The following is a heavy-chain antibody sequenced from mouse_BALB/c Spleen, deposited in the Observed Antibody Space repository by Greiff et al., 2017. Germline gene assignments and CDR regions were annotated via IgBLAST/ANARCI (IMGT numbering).Heavy chain of an antibody. D-gene: IGHD2-1*01. Sequence: EVKLVESGGDLVKPGGSLKLSCAASGFTFSSYGMSWVRQTPDKRLEWVATISSGGSYTYYPDSVKGRFTISRDNAKNTLYLQMSSLKSEDTAMYYCAREGNYEGDAMDYWGQGTSVTVSS. CDR3: AREGNYEGDAMDY. J-gene: IGHJ4*01. CDR1: GFTFSSYG. CDR2: ISSGGSYT. V-gene: IGHV5-6*01.